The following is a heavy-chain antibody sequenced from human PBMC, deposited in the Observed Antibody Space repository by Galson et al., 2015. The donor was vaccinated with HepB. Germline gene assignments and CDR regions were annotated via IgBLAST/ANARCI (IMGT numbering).Heavy chain of an antibody. CDR2: ISSSSTI. V-gene: IGHV3-48*01. CDR1: GFTFSSYS. Sequence: SLRLSCAASGFTFSSYSMNWVRQAPGKGLEWVSYISSSSTIYYADSVKGRFTISRDNAKNSLYLQMNSLRAEDTAVYYCASGTQQRSTRLDDYWGQGTLVTVSS. J-gene: IGHJ4*02. D-gene: IGHD6-13*01. CDR3: ASGTQQRSTRLDDY.